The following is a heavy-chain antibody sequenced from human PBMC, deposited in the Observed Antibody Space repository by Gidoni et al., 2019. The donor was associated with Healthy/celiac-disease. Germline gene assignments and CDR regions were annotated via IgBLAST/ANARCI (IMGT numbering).Heavy chain of an antibody. V-gene: IGHV5-51*01. J-gene: IGHJ4*02. CDR2: IYPGDSDT. D-gene: IGHD1-1*01. CDR3: ATRAGSSDWNRYFDY. CDR1: GSSLTTYW. Sequence: EVQLVQSGAEAKTPGESLKNSCKGSGSSLTTYWIAWVRQEPGKGLQWMGIIYPGDSDTKYSPSFRGQVTISADKSINTIYLQWNSLKASDTAMYYCATRAGSSDWNRYFDYWGQGTLVTVSS.